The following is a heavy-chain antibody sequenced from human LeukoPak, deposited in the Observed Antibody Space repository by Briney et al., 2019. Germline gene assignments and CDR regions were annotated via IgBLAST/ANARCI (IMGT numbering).Heavy chain of an antibody. CDR3: ARGSYCSGGSCYLRYYYYGMDV. CDR1: GGSFSGYY. D-gene: IGHD2-15*01. CDR2: INHSGST. V-gene: IGHV4-34*01. Sequence: PSETLSLTCAVYGGSFSGYYWSWIRQPPGKGLEWIGEINHSGSTNYNPSLKSRVTISVDTSKNHFSLKLSSVTAADTAVYYCARGSYCSGGSCYLRYYYYGMDVWGRGTTVTVSS. J-gene: IGHJ6*02.